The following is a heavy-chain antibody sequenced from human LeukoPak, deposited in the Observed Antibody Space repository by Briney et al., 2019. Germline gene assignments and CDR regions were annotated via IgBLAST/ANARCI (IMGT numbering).Heavy chain of an antibody. J-gene: IGHJ4*02. CDR1: GFTFSSYA. D-gene: IGHD2/OR15-2a*01. V-gene: IGHV3-23*01. CDR3: TKVPTYRHHEYPPYYFDY. Sequence: PGGSLRLSCAASGFTFSSYAMRWVRQAPGKGLEWVSAISISGDKTFYADSVKGRVTISRDNSKNTLYLQMNSLRAEDTAIYSCTKVPTYRHHEYPPYYFDYWGQGTLVTVSS. CDR2: ISISGDKT.